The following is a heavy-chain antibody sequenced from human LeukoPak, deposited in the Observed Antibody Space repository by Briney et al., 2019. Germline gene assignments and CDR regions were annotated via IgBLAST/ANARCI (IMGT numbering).Heavy chain of an antibody. CDR3: ARIGYSSSSIDY. Sequence: GGSPRLSCAASGFTFSWYWMSWVRQAPGKGLEWVANIKEDGSIKYYVDSVKGRLTISRDNAKSSLYLQVNSLRAEDTALYYSARIGYSSSSIDYWGQGTLVTVSS. J-gene: IGHJ4*02. CDR1: GFTFSWYW. V-gene: IGHV3-7*01. CDR2: IKEDGSIK. D-gene: IGHD6-13*01.